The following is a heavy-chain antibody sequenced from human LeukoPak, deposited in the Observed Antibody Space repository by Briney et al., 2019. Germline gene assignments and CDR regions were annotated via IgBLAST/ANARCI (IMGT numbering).Heavy chain of an antibody. V-gene: IGHV4-30-4*01. J-gene: IGHJ4*02. CDR1: GGSISSGDYY. Sequence: SQTLSLTCTVSGGSISSGDYYWSWLRQPPGKGLEWIGYIYYSGSTYYNPSLKSRVTISIDTSKGQFSLSLTSVSAADTAVLAYRSAWFDYWGQGTLVIVSS. CDR3: RSAWFDY. D-gene: IGHD6-25*01. CDR2: IYYSGST.